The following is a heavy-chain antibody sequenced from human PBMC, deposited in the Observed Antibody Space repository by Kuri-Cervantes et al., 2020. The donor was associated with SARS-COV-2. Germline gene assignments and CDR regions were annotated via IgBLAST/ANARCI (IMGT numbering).Heavy chain of an antibody. V-gene: IGHV1-46*01. Sequence: ASVKVSCKASGYTFTSYYMHWVRQAPGQGLEWMGIINPSGGSTSYAQKFQGRVTMTRDTSMSTVYMELSSLRSEDTAVYYCASPVAGTLYFQHWGQGTLVTVSS. CDR2: INPSGGST. D-gene: IGHD6-19*01. J-gene: IGHJ1*01. CDR1: GYTFTSYY. CDR3: ASPVAGTLYFQH.